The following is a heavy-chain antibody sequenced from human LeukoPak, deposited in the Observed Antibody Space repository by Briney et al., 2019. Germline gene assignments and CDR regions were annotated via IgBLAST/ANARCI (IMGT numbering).Heavy chain of an antibody. CDR2: ISSSGSTI. D-gene: IGHD2-15*01. CDR3: VRWYDAFDI. Sequence: GGSLRLSCAASGFTFSSYEMNWVRQAPGKGLEWVSYISSSGSTIYYADSVKGRFTISSDNAKNSLYLQMHSLRAEDTAVYYCVRWYDAFDIWGQGTMVTVSS. J-gene: IGHJ3*02. CDR1: GFTFSSYE. V-gene: IGHV3-48*03.